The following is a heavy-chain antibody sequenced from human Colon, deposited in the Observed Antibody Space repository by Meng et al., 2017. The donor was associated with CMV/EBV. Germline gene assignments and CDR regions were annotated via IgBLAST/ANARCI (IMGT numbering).Heavy chain of an antibody. Sequence: GESLKISCAASGFTFWSHAMSWVRQAPGKGLEWVAAISGSTTSTDYADSVRGRFTISRDNSKNTLYLQMDSLRAEDTAVYYCARDGGHGFITYTYFDNWGQGTLVTVSS. CDR2: ISGSTTST. D-gene: IGHD3-10*01. J-gene: IGHJ4*02. CDR3: ARDGGHGFITYTYFDN. CDR1: GFTFWSHA. V-gene: IGHV3-23*01.